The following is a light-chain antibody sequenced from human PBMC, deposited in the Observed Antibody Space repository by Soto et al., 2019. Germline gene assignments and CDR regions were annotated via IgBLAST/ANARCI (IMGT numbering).Light chain of an antibody. CDR2: DVS. V-gene: IGLV2-14*03. Sequence: QCVLTQPASVSGSPGQSITISCTGTSSDIGDSNYVSWYQQHPDKAPKLVIYDVSNRPSGVSNRFSGSKSANTASLTISGLQAEDEADYYCSSFRSRSTSYVFGTGTKVTVL. J-gene: IGLJ1*01. CDR1: SSDIGDSNY. CDR3: SSFRSRSTSYV.